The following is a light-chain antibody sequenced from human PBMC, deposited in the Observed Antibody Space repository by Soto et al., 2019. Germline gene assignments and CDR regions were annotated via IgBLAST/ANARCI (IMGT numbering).Light chain of an antibody. J-gene: IGKJ2*01. CDR1: QSVSSY. V-gene: IGKV3-11*01. CDR2: DAS. CDR3: QQRGNWPYT. Sequence: EIVLTQSPATLSLSPGERATLSCRASQSVSSYLAWYQQKPGQAPRLLIYDASNRATGIPARFSGSGSGPDFTLPISSLEPEDFAVYYCQQRGNWPYTFGQGTKLEIK.